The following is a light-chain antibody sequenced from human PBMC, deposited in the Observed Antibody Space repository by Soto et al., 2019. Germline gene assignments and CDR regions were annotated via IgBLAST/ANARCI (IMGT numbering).Light chain of an antibody. CDR3: QHYGSSPLFT. V-gene: IGKV3-20*01. J-gene: IGKJ3*01. CDR2: GAS. Sequence: EIVLTQSPGTLSLSPGERATLSCRASQSVSSSYLAWYQQKPGQAPRLLIYGASGRATGIPDRFSCSGSGTDFTLTISRLETEDFAVYYCQHYGSSPLFTFGPGTKVDIK. CDR1: QSVSSSY.